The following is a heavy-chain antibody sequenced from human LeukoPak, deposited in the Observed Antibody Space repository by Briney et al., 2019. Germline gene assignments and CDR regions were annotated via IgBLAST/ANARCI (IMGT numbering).Heavy chain of an antibody. Sequence: PGGSLRLSCAASGFTFSSYGMHWVRQAPGKGLEWVAFIRYDGSNKYYADSVKGRFTISRDNSKNTLYLQMNSLRAEDTAVYYCARDPGMVRGVILRNWLDPWGQGTLVTVSS. D-gene: IGHD3-10*01. J-gene: IGHJ5*02. CDR3: ARDPGMVRGVILRNWLDP. CDR1: GFTFSSYG. V-gene: IGHV3-30*02. CDR2: IRYDGSNK.